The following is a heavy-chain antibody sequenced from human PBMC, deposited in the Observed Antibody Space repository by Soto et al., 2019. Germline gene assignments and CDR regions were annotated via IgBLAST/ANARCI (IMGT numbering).Heavy chain of an antibody. CDR3: ARHGIVVVPAAIPSFDWFDP. D-gene: IGHD2-2*01. J-gene: IGHJ5*02. CDR1: GGSISSSSYD. V-gene: IGHV4-39*01. CDR2: IYYSGST. Sequence: PSETLSLTCTVSGGSISSSSYDWGWIRQPPGKGLEWIGSIYYSGSTYYNPSLKSRVTISVDTSKNQFSLKLSSVTAADTAVYYCARHGIVVVPAAIPSFDWFDPWGQGTLVTVSS.